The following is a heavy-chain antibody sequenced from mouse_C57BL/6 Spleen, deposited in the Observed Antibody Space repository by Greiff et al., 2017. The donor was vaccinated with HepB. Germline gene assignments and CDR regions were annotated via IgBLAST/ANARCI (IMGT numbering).Heavy chain of an antibody. J-gene: IGHJ2*01. V-gene: IGHV1-76*01. D-gene: IGHD2-1*01. CDR3: ARYGNYPDY. CDR2: IYPGSGNT. Sequence: VQLQQSGAELVRPGASVKLSCKASGYTFTDYYINWVKQRPGQGLEWIARIYPGSGNTYYNEKFKGKATLTAEKSSSTAYMQLSSLTSEDSAVYFCARYGNYPDYWGQGTTLTVSS. CDR1: GYTFTDYY.